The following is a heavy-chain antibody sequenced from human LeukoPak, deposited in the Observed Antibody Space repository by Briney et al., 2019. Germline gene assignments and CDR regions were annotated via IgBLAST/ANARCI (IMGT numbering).Heavy chain of an antibody. J-gene: IGHJ5*02. V-gene: IGHV4-34*01. CDR3: ARSVFGGGSYSFDP. Sequence: SETLSLTCAVYGGSFSGYYWSWIRQPPGKGLEWIGEINHSGSTNYNPSLKSRVTISVDTSKNQFSLKLSSVTAADTAVYYCARSVFGGGSYSFDPWGQGTLVTVSS. CDR1: GGSFSGYY. D-gene: IGHD1-26*01. CDR2: INHSGST.